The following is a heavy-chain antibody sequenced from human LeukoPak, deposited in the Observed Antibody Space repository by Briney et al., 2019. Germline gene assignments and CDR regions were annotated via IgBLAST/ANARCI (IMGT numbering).Heavy chain of an antibody. J-gene: IGHJ4*02. D-gene: IGHD2-2*03. CDR3: ARDLDGYCSSTSCYEIDY. CDR2: ISSSSSYI. Sequence: GGSLRLSCAASGFTFSSYWMHWVRQAPGKGLEWVSSISSSSSYIYYADSVKGRFTISRDNAKNSLYLQMNSLRAEDTAVYYCARDLDGYCSSTSCYEIDYWGQGTLVTVSS. V-gene: IGHV3-21*01. CDR1: GFTFSSYW.